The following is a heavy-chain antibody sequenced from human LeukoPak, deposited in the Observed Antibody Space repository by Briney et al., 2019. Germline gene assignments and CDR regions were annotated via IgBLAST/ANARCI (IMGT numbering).Heavy chain of an antibody. CDR3: ARDYADYVGYFFFDY. Sequence: GGSLRLSCAASGFTFNNYAMNWVRQAPVKGLEWVSSISGGGETTYSADSAKGRFTISRDNSQNTLYLQMNSLRAEDTAVYYCARDYADYVGYFFFDYWGQGTLVTVSS. V-gene: IGHV3-23*01. CDR1: GFTFNNYA. D-gene: IGHD4-17*01. J-gene: IGHJ4*02. CDR2: ISGGGETT.